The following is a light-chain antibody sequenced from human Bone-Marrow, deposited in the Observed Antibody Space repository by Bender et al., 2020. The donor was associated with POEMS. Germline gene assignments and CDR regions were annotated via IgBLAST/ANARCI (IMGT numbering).Light chain of an antibody. Sequence: SYELTQSLSVSVALGQTAKITCGGDDIGSKRVHWYQQKPGQAPVLVIYRDRSRPSGIPDRFSGSNSGSAATLTISRVQGGDEADYYCQVWDSDNEQHIFGPGTAVTVV. V-gene: IGLV3-9*01. J-gene: IGLJ1*01. CDR2: RDR. CDR1: DIGSKR. CDR3: QVWDSDNEQHI.